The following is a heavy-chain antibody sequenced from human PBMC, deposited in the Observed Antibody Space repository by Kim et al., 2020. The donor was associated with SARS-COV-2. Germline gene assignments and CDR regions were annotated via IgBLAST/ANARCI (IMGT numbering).Heavy chain of an antibody. Sequence: SETLSLTCAVYGGSFSGYYWSWIRQPPGKGLEWIGEINHSGSTNYNPSLKSRVTISVDTSKNQFSLKLSSVTAADTAVYYCAVSYGVTCLYWGQGTLVTVSS. CDR1: GGSFSGYY. D-gene: IGHD4-17*01. J-gene: IGHJ4*02. CDR3: AVSYGVTCLY. V-gene: IGHV4-34*01. CDR2: INHSGST.